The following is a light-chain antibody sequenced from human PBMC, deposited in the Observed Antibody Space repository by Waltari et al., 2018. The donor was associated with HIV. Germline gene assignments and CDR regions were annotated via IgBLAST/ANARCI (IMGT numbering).Light chain of an antibody. J-gene: IGLJ2*01. CDR1: RYNIGTNT. V-gene: IGLV1-44*01. CDR3: AAWDDSLNGVL. CDR2: SNN. Sequence: QSVLTQPPSASGTPGQGVTISCSGARYNIGTNTVPWYRQLPGTAPQLLIYSNNVRPSGVPDRFSGSKSGTSASLAISGLQSEDEADYYCAAWDDSLNGVLFGGGTKLTVL.